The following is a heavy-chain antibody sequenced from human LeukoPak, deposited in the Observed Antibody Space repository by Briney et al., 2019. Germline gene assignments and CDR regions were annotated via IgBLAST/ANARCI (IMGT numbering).Heavy chain of an antibody. D-gene: IGHD3-22*01. CDR1: GGTFSSYT. CDR2: IIPTLGIA. J-gene: IGHJ5*02. Sequence: SVKVSCKASGGTFSSYTISWVRQAPGQGLEWMGRIIPTLGIANYAQKFQGRVTITADKPTSTAYMELSSLRSEDTAVYYCARRYDSSGYAPFDPWGQGTLVTVSS. V-gene: IGHV1-69*02. CDR3: ARRYDSSGYAPFDP.